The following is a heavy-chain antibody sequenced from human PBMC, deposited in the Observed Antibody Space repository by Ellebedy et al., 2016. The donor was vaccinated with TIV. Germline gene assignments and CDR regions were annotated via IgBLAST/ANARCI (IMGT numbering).Heavy chain of an antibody. CDR2: IKQDRSEK. D-gene: IGHD3-10*01. V-gene: IGHV3-7*01. CDR3: ARDQGWAYPGSTRFDY. J-gene: IGHJ4*03. Sequence: GESLKISCAASGFTFSDYWMSWVRQVPGKGLEWVANIKQDRSEKWYVDSVKGRFTISRDNAKNSLYLQMSSLRAEDTAVYYCARDQGWAYPGSTRFDYWGQGTLVTVSS. CDR1: GFTFSDYW.